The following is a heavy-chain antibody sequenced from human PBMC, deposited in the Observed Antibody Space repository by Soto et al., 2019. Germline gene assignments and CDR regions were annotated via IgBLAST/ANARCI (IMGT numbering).Heavy chain of an antibody. D-gene: IGHD3-10*01. J-gene: IGHJ5*02. CDR1: GYTFTSYA. CDR3: ARHLGLLWFGEGQNWFDP. CDR2: INAGNGNT. V-gene: IGHV1-3*01. Sequence: QVQLVQSGAEVKKPGASVKVSCKASGYTFTSYAMHWVRQAPGQRLEWMGWINAGNGNTKYSQKFQGRVTITRDTSASTAYMELSSLRSEDTAVYYCARHLGLLWFGEGQNWFDPWGQGTLVTVSS.